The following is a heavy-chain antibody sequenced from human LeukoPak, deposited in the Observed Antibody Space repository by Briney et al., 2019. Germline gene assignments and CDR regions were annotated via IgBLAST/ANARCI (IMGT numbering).Heavy chain of an antibody. D-gene: IGHD4-11*01. Sequence: PGGSLRLPCKGSGYSFTSYWIGWVRQMPGKGLEWMGIIYPGDSDTRYSPSFQGQVTISAVKSISTAYLQWSSLKASDTAMYYCARRLRTTVTTRAFDIWGQGTMVTVSS. CDR1: GYSFTSYW. J-gene: IGHJ3*02. CDR3: ARRLRTTVTTRAFDI. V-gene: IGHV5-51*01. CDR2: IYPGDSDT.